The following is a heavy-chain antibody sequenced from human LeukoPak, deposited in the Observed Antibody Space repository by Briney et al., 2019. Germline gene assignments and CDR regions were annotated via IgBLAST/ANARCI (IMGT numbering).Heavy chain of an antibody. CDR1: GFTFSSYA. Sequence: PGGSLRLSCAAPGFTFSSYAMHWVRQAPGKGLEWVAVISYDGNNEYFADSVKGRFTISRDNSKNTLYLQMNSLRADDTAVYYCARGRGAYPVVTRNDYWGQGTLVTVSS. J-gene: IGHJ4*02. V-gene: IGHV3-30-3*01. CDR2: ISYDGNNE. D-gene: IGHD4-23*01. CDR3: ARGRGAYPVVTRNDY.